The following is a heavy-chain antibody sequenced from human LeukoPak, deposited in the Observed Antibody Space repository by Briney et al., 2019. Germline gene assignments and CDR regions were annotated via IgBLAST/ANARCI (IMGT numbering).Heavy chain of an antibody. Sequence: ASVKVSCKASAYTFTAYYMHWVRQAPGQGLEWMGWINPKSGGTRYAQKFQGRVTMTRDTSISTAYMELSRLRSDDTAVYYCARERPSITLVRGVVNDFDYWGQGTLVTVSS. CDR1: AYTFTAYY. V-gene: IGHV1-2*02. CDR3: ARERPSITLVRGVVNDFDY. CDR2: INPKSGGT. J-gene: IGHJ4*02. D-gene: IGHD3-10*01.